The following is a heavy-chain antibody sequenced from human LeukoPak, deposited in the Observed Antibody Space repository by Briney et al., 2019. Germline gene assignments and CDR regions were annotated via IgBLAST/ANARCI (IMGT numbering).Heavy chain of an antibody. CDR1: GDSVSSNSAA. Sequence: SQTLSLTCAISGDSVSSNSAAWNWIRQSPSRGLEWLGRTYYRSKWYNDYAVSVKSRITINPDTSKNQFSLQLNSVTAADTAVYYCARRSPYAPSFSSSWADWFDPWGQGTLVTVSS. J-gene: IGHJ5*02. CDR3: ARRSPYAPSFSSSWADWFDP. D-gene: IGHD6-13*01. V-gene: IGHV6-1*01. CDR2: TYYRSKWYN.